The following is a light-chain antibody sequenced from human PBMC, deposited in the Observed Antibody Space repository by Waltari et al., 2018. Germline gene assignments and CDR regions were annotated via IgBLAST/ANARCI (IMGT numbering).Light chain of an antibody. J-gene: IGKJ1*01. CDR2: EAS. CDR3: QQYNNGPPET. V-gene: IGKV3-15*01. CDR1: QSINSN. Sequence: IVMTQSPATLSVSPGEGATLPCRASQSINSNVAWYQQKPGQAPRLLIYEASTRATGVPARFSGIGSGTEFTLTISSLQSEDSATYYCQQYNNGPPETFGQGTKVEIK.